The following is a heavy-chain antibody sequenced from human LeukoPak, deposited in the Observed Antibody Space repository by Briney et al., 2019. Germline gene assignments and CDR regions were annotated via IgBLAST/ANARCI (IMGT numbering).Heavy chain of an antibody. V-gene: IGHV3-23*01. CDR2: ISGSGGST. Sequence: PGGSLRLSCAASGFTFSSYAMSWVRQAPGKGLEWVSAISGSGGSTYYAASVKGRFTISRDNSKNTLYLQMNSLRAEVTAVYYCAMGHILDFWSGPDAFDIWGQGTMVTVSS. J-gene: IGHJ3*02. CDR3: AMGHILDFWSGPDAFDI. CDR1: GFTFSSYA. D-gene: IGHD3-3*01.